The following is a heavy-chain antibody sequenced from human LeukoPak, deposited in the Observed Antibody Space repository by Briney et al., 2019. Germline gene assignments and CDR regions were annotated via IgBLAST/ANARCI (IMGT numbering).Heavy chain of an antibody. CDR1: GYTFTSYY. CDR3: ARERAYTASVGY. V-gene: IGHV1-2*02. D-gene: IGHD1-14*01. Sequence: ASVKVSFKASGYTFTSYYMHWVRQAPGQGLEWMGWINPNSGATNYAQKFQGRVTMSRDTSTSTAYMELSRLRSDDTAVYYCARERAYTASVGYWGQGTLVTVSS. CDR2: INPNSGAT. J-gene: IGHJ4*02.